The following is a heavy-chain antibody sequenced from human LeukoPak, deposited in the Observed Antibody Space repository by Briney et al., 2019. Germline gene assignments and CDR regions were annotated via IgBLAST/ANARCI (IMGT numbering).Heavy chain of an antibody. CDR3: ARDPYRDAPDYFDY. CDR2: ISYDGSNK. CDR1: GFTFSSYG. Sequence: GRSLRLSCAASGFTFSSYGMHWVRQAPGKGLEWVAVISYDGSNKYYADSMKGRFTISRDNSKNTLYLQMNSLRAEDTAVYYCARDPYRDAPDYFDYWGQGTLVTVSS. J-gene: IGHJ4*02. V-gene: IGHV3-30*03. D-gene: IGHD1-14*01.